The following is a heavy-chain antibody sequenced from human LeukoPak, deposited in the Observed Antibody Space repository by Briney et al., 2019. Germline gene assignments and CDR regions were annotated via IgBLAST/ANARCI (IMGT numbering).Heavy chain of an antibody. V-gene: IGHV3-23*01. Sequence: GGSLRLSCAASGFTFSSNAMSWVRQAPGKGLEWVSAISISGGSTYYADSVKGRFTISRDNSENTLYLQMNSLRAGDTAVYYCAKGGYCSSTSCYGYFDSWGQGTLVTVSS. CDR2: ISISGGST. CDR1: GFTFSSNA. CDR3: AKGGYCSSTSCYGYFDS. D-gene: IGHD2-2*01. J-gene: IGHJ4*02.